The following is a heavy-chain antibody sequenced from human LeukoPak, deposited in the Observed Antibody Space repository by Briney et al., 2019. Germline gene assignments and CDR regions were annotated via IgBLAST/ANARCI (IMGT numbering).Heavy chain of an antibody. CDR3: ARLDSSGFGWFDP. CDR2: IYYSGST. V-gene: IGHV4-59*08. Sequence: SETLSLTCTVSGGSISSYYWSWIRQPPGKGLEWIGYIYYSGSTNYNPSLKSRVTISVDTSKNQLSLKLSSVTAADTAVYYCARLDSSGFGWFDPWGQGTLVTVSS. CDR1: GGSISSYY. J-gene: IGHJ5*02. D-gene: IGHD3-22*01.